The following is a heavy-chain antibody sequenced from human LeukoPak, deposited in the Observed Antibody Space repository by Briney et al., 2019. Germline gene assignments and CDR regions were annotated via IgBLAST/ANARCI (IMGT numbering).Heavy chain of an antibody. D-gene: IGHD6-25*01. CDR3: GRVSYSAGMAFDY. V-gene: IGHV1-2*02. Sequence: ASVKVSRKASGYTFTGYYMHWVRQAPGQGLEWMGWINPNSGGTNYAQKFQGRVTMTRDTSISTAYMELSRLRSDDTAVFYCGRVSYSAGMAFDYWGQGTLVTVSS. J-gene: IGHJ4*02. CDR2: INPNSGGT. CDR1: GYTFTGYY.